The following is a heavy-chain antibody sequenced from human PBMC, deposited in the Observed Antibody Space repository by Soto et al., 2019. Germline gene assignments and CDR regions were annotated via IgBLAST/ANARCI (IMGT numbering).Heavy chain of an antibody. CDR1: RGTFRSYT. J-gene: IGHJ5*02. CDR2: IIPILGIA. D-gene: IGHD2-2*01. CDR3: ARLGSTVPPNRMTTPISWFDP. Sequence: PVDVSCEASRGTFRSYTISWVRQAPGQGLEWMGRIIPILGIANYAQKFQGRVTITADKSTSTAYMELSSLRSEDTAVYYCARLGSTVPPNRMTTPISWFDPWGQGTLVTVSS. V-gene: IGHV1-69*02.